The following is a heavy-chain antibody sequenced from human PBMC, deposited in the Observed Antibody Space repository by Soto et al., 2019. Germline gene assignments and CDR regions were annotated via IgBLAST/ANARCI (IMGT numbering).Heavy chain of an antibody. D-gene: IGHD2-2*01. CDR1: GGSISSYY. J-gene: IGHJ6*03. CDR2: IYYSGST. CDR3: ARGGRDIVVVPAARPVGADYYYYYMDV. V-gene: IGHV4-59*01. Sequence: SETLSLTCTVSGGSISSYYWSWIRQPPGKGLEWIGYIYYSGSTSYSPSLKSRITISLDTSKNQFSLKLSSVTAADTAVYYCARGGRDIVVVPAARPVGADYYYYYMDVWGKGTTVTVSS.